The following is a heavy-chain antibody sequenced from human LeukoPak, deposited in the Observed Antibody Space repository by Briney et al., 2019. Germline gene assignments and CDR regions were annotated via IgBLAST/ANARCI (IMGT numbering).Heavy chain of an antibody. Sequence: SETLSLTCVVYGGSFSGYYWSCIRQPPGKGLEWIGEINHSGGSNYNPSLKSRATISVDTSKNQFSLKLRSVTAADTAVYYCARQGLLWFGELLLRAYFDYWGQGTLVTVSS. V-gene: IGHV4-34*01. D-gene: IGHD3-10*01. CDR2: INHSGGS. J-gene: IGHJ4*02. CDR1: GGSFSGYY. CDR3: ARQGLLWFGELLLRAYFDY.